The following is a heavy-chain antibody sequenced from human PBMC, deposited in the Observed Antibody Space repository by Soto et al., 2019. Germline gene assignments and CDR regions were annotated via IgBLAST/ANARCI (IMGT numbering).Heavy chain of an antibody. Sequence: QVQLVQSGAEVKKPGASVKVSCKASGYTFTSYDINWVRQATGQGLEWMGWMNPNSGNTGYAQKLQGRVTMTRNTSISTAYMELSSLRSEDTAVYYCASGSGWDYYYYYGMDVWGQGTTVTVSS. CDR1: GYTFTSYD. D-gene: IGHD6-19*01. CDR3: ASGSGWDYYYYYGMDV. CDR2: MNPNSGNT. J-gene: IGHJ6*02. V-gene: IGHV1-8*01.